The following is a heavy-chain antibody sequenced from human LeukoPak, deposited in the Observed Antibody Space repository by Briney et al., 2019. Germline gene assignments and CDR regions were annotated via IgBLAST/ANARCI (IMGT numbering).Heavy chain of an antibody. Sequence: SETLSLTCTVSGGSVSSGSYYWSWIRQPPGKGLERIGYIYYSGSTNYNPSLKSRVTISVDTSKNQFSLKLSSVTAADTAVYYCARARDSGSYYSFDYWGQGTLVTVSS. V-gene: IGHV4-61*01. CDR1: GGSVSSGSYY. D-gene: IGHD1-26*01. CDR2: IYYSGST. CDR3: ARARDSGSYYSFDY. J-gene: IGHJ4*02.